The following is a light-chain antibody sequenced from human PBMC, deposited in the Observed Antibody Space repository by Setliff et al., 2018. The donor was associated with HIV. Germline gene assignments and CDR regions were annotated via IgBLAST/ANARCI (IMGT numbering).Light chain of an antibody. CDR2: EVN. CDR3: CSYAGSNIFVV. V-gene: IGLV2-23*02. Sequence: QSALAQPPSVSGSPGQSIIISCTGTTSDIGSYNRVRWYQQRPGTAPKLIIYEVNKRPSGVSNRFSGSKSGTTASLAISGLQADDEADYYCCSYAGSNIFVVFGTGTKVTVL. J-gene: IGLJ1*01. CDR1: TSDIGSYNR.